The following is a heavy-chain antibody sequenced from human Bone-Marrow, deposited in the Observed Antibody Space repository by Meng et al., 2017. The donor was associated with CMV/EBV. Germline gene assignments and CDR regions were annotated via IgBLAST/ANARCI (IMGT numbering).Heavy chain of an antibody. CDR3: ARVSGWGFDP. V-gene: IGHV4-61*01. D-gene: IGHD1-26*01. CDR1: GGSVSSGSYY. J-gene: IGHJ5*02. Sequence: SETLSLTCTVSGGSVSSGSYYWSWIRQPPGKGLEWIGYIYYSGSTNYNPSPKSRVTISVDTSKNQFSLKLSSVTAADTAVYYCARVSGWGFDPWGQGTLVTVSS. CDR2: IYYSGST.